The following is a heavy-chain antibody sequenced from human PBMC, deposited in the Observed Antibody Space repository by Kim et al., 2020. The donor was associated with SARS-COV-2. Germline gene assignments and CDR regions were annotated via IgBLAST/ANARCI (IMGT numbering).Heavy chain of an antibody. D-gene: IGHD3-16*01. Sequence: SRVTISGDTSKNQFSLKLSSVTAADTTVYYCARAGVTYDYVWGSPGPFDYWGQGTLVTVSS. J-gene: IGHJ4*02. V-gene: IGHV4-39*01. CDR3: ARAGVTYDYVWGSPGPFDY.